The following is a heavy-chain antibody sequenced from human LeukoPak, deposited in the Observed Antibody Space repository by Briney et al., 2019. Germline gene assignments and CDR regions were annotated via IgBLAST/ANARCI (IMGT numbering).Heavy chain of an antibody. V-gene: IGHV3-23*01. CDR3: ARCTASCYANAFDV. CDR2: INGGGDAT. CDR1: GFTFNNNA. Sequence: PGGSLRLSCATCGFTFNNNAMTWVRQAPGKGLEWVSAINGGGDATEYADSVKGRFTISRDNSKNTLYLQMNSLRPEDTAVYYCARCTASCYANAFDVWGQGTLLTVSS. J-gene: IGHJ3*01. D-gene: IGHD2-2*01.